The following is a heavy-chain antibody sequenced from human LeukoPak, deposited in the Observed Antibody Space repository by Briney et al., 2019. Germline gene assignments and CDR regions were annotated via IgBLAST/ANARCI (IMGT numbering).Heavy chain of an antibody. CDR2: IKQDGSEK. Sequence: GGSLRLSCAASGFTFTSYWMTWVRQAPGRGLEWVANIKQDGSEKYYVDSVKGRFTISRDNAKNSLYLQMNSLRAEDTAVYYCARRYTSGPVRVFDYWGQGTLVTVSS. CDR1: GFTFTSYW. CDR3: ARRYTSGPVRVFDY. V-gene: IGHV3-7*01. D-gene: IGHD6-19*01. J-gene: IGHJ4*02.